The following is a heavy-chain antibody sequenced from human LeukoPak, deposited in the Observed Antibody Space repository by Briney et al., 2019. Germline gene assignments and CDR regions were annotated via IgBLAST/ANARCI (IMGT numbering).Heavy chain of an antibody. D-gene: IGHD6-13*01. Sequence: GGSLRLSCAASGFTFSSYGMHWVRQAPGKGLEWVAVIWYDGSNKYYADSVKGRFTISRDNSKNTLYLQMNSLRAEDTAVYYCAREGMAAAEFDYWGQGTLVTVSS. CDR2: IWYDGSNK. CDR1: GFTFSSYG. V-gene: IGHV3-33*01. CDR3: AREGMAAAEFDY. J-gene: IGHJ4*02.